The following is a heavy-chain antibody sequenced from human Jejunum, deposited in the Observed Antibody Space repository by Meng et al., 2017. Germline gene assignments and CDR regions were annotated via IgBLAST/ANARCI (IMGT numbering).Heavy chain of an antibody. CDR3: ARGAVSSSWYRDEAFDV. Sequence: SETLSLTCTVSGVSISSGGYYWSWIRQHPGKGLEWIGYSYYGGITYYNPSLESRVAISVDTSQNHFSLRLHSVTAADTAVYYCARGAVSSSWYRDEAFDVWGQGTMVTVSS. CDR1: GVSISSGGYY. J-gene: IGHJ3*01. D-gene: IGHD6-13*01. CDR2: SYYGGIT. V-gene: IGHV4-31*03.